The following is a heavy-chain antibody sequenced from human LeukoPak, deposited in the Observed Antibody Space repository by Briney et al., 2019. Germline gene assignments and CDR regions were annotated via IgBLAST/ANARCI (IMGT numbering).Heavy chain of an antibody. CDR3: AIRDGGYNSVGAFDI. J-gene: IGHJ3*02. CDR1: GFTFSSYA. CDR2: ISGSGAGT. D-gene: IGHD5-24*01. V-gene: IGHV3-23*01. Sequence: PGGSLRLSCAASGFTFSSYAMHWVRQAPGKGLEWVSLISGSGAGTYYADSVKGRFTISRDNSKNTLYLQMNSLRAEDTAVYYCAIRDGGYNSVGAFDIWGQGTMVTVSS.